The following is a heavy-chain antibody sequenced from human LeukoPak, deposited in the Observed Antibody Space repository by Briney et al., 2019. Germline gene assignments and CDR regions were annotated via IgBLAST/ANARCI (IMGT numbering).Heavy chain of an antibody. CDR2: ISAYNGNT. J-gene: IGHJ4*02. CDR1: GYTFTSYG. D-gene: IGHD4-23*01. CDR3: ARVPNGGNLFDY. V-gene: IGHV1-18*01. Sequence: ASVKVSCKASGYTFTSYGISWVRQAPGQGLEWMGWISAYNGNTNYAQKLQGRVTVTTDTSTSTAYMELRSLRSDDTAVYYCARVPNGGNLFDYWGQGTLVTVSS.